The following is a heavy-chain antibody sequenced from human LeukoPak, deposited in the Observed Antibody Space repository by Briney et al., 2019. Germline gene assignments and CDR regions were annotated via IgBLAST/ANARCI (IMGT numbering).Heavy chain of an antibody. V-gene: IGHV1-18*01. D-gene: IGHD3-10*01. CDR2: ISAYNGNT. CDR1: GYTLTSYG. CDR3: ARMPLTYYNGSGSPTHMDV. Sequence: ASVKVSCKASGYTLTSYGISWVRQAPGQGLEWMGWISAYNGNTNYAQKLQGRVTMTTDTSTSTAYMELRSLRSDDTAVYYCARMPLTYYNGSGSPTHMDVWGKGTTVTVSS. J-gene: IGHJ6*03.